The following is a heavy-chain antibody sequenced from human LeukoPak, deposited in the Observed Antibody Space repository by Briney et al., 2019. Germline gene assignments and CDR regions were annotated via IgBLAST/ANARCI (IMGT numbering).Heavy chain of an antibody. CDR3: ATDSAGGYYYYMNV. J-gene: IGHJ6*03. V-gene: IGHV4-61*02. D-gene: IGHD6-25*01. CDR1: GGSISSGSYY. Sequence: SQTLSLTCTVSGGSISSGSYYWSWIRQPAGKGLEWIGRIYTSGSTNYNPSLKSRVTISVDTSKNQFSLKLSSVTAADTAVYYCATDSAGGYYYYMNVWGKGTTVTISS. CDR2: IYTSGST.